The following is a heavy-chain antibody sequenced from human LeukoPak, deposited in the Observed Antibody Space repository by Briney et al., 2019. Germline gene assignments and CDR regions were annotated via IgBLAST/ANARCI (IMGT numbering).Heavy chain of an antibody. CDR1: GYTFTSYY. D-gene: IGHD6-19*01. J-gene: IGHJ5*02. V-gene: IGHV1-8*02. CDR3: ARVGVGIAVEEGWFDP. CDR2: MNPNSGDT. Sequence: ASVKVSCKASGYTFTSYYMHWVRQATGQGLEWVGWMNPNSGDTGYAQKFQGRVTMTRNTSISTAYMELSSLRSEDTAVYYCARVGVGIAVEEGWFDPWGQGTLVTVSS.